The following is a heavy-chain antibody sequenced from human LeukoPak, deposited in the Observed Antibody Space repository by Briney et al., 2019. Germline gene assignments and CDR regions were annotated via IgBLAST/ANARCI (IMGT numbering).Heavy chain of an antibody. V-gene: IGHV4-34*01. J-gene: IGHJ4*02. CDR2: INHSGGT. D-gene: IGHD3-22*01. CDR1: GGSFSGYY. Sequence: SETLSLTCAVYGGSFSGYYWSWIRQPPGKGLEWIGEINHSGGTNYNPSLKSRVTISVDTSKNQFSLKLSSVTAADTAVYYCAGTYYYDSSGYYTDYWGQGTLVTVSS. CDR3: AGTYYYDSSGYYTDY.